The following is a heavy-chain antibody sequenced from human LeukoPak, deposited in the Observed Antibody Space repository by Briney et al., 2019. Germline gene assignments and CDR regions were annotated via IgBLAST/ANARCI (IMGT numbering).Heavy chain of an antibody. Sequence: GASVKVSCKASGYTFTSYYMHWVRQAPGQGLEWMGIINPSGGSTSYAQKFQGRVTMTRDTSTSTAYMELSRLRSDDTAVYYCAREKTVGATHHPFDYRGQGTLVTVSS. V-gene: IGHV1-46*01. CDR2: INPSGGST. J-gene: IGHJ4*02. CDR3: AREKTVGATHHPFDY. CDR1: GYTFTSYY. D-gene: IGHD1-26*01.